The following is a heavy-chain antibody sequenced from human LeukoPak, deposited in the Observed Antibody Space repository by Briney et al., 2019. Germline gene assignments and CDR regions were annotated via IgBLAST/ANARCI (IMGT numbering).Heavy chain of an antibody. Sequence: PGGSLRLSCAASGFTVSSNYRSWVRQAPGKGLEWVSVIYSGGRTHYADSVKGRLTVSRDNSKNTLYLQMNSLRAEDTAVYHCARGEGLFDYWGQGTLVTVSS. J-gene: IGHJ4*02. CDR1: GFTVSSNY. V-gene: IGHV3-53*01. CDR2: IYSGGRT. CDR3: ARGEGLFDY.